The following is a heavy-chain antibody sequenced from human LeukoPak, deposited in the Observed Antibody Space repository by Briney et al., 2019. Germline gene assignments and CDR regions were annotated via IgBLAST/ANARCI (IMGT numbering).Heavy chain of an antibody. CDR2: ISGSGGST. CDR1: GFTFSSYA. D-gene: IGHD3-9*01. Sequence: GGSLRLSCAASGFTFSSYAMSWVRQAPGKGLGWVSAISGSGGSTYYADSVKGRFTISRDNSKNTLYLQMNSLRAEDTAVYYCAKQIYDIFTGRDYWGQGTLVTVSS. J-gene: IGHJ4*02. CDR3: AKQIYDIFTGRDY. V-gene: IGHV3-23*01.